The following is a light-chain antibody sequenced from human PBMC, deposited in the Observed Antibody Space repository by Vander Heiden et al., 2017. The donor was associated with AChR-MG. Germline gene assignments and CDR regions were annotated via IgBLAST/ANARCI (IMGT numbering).Light chain of an antibody. CDR2: DVS. Sequence: QSALTQPAAVSGPPGQSITISCTGTSSDVGGYNYVSWYQQHPGKAPKLMIYDVSNRPSGVSNRFSGSKSGNTASLTISGLQAEDEADYYCSSHTSSSTPYVFGTGTKVTVL. CDR3: SSHTSSSTPYV. CDR1: SSDVGGYNY. V-gene: IGLV2-14*03. J-gene: IGLJ1*01.